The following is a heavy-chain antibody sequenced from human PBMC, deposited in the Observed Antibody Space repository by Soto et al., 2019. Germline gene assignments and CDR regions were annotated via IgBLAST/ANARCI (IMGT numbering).Heavy chain of an antibody. CDR3: AATLSCSSTSCFYFDY. V-gene: IGHV1-18*04. J-gene: IGHJ4*02. CDR1: GYTFTSYG. D-gene: IGHD2-2*01. CDR2: ISAYNGNT. Sequence: ASVKVSCKASGYTFTSYGISWVRQAPGQGLEWMGWISAYNGNTNYAQKLQGRVTMTTDISTSTAYMELRSLRSDDTAVYYCAATLSCSSTSCFYFDYWGQGTLVTVSS.